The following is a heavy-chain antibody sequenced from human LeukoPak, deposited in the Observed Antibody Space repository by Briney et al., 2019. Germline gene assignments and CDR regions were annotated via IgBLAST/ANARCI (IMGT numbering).Heavy chain of an antibody. CDR2: ISGSGDST. CDR1: GFTFSSYA. J-gene: IGHJ4*02. D-gene: IGHD5-12*01. Sequence: PGGSLRLSCAASGFTFSSYAMSWVRQAPGKGLEWVSAISGSGDSTYYGDSVKGRFTISRDNAKNSLYLQMNSLRAEDTALYYCAKDNGYSGYDFAFDYWGQGTLVTVSS. CDR3: AKDNGYSGYDFAFDY. V-gene: IGHV3-23*01.